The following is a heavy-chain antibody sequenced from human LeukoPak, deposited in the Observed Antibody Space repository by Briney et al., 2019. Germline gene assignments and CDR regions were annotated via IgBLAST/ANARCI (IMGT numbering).Heavy chain of an antibody. V-gene: IGHV4-39*07. J-gene: IGHJ4*02. D-gene: IGHD3-10*01. Sequence: SETLSLTCTVSGGSISSSSYYWGWIRQPPGKGLEWIGSIYYSGSTYYNPSLKSRVTISVDTSKNQFSLKLSSVTAADTAVYYCARGDYGPVGIVGYWGQGTLVTVSS. CDR2: IYYSGST. CDR3: ARGDYGPVGIVGY. CDR1: GGSISSSSYY.